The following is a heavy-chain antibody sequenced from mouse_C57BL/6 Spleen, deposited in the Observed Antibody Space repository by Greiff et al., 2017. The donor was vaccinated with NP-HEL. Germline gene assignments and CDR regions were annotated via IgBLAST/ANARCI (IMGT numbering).Heavy chain of an antibody. J-gene: IGHJ4*01. V-gene: IGHV1-15*01. D-gene: IGHD2-4*01. CDR3: TRFDYDHYYAMDY. Sequence: VQLQQSGAELVRPGASVTLSCKASGYTFTDYEMHWVKQTPVHGLEWIGAIDPETGGTAYNQKFKGKAILTADISSSTAYMELRSLTSEDSAVYYCTRFDYDHYYAMDYWGQGTSVTVSS. CDR1: GYTFTDYE. CDR2: IDPETGGT.